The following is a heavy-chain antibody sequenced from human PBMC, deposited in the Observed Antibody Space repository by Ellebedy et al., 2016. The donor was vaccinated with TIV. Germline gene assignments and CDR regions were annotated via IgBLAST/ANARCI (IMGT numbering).Heavy chain of an antibody. CDR1: EFTFSSYG. Sequence: GGSLRLSCAASEFTFSSYGMHWVRQAPGKGLEWVAVISYDERNEYYADSVKGRFTISRDNSKNTLYLHMNSLRAEDTAVYYCAKGADKYYFYGLDVWGQGTTVTVSS. J-gene: IGHJ6*02. V-gene: IGHV3-30*18. CDR2: ISYDERNE. CDR3: AKGADKYYFYGLDV.